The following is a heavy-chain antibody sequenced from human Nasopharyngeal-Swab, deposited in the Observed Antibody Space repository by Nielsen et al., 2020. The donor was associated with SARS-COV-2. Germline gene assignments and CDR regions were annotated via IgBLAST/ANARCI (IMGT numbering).Heavy chain of an antibody. CDR3: AREPRYSYGLFDP. D-gene: IGHD5-18*01. CDR2: INPNSGGT. CDR1: GYTFTGYY. J-gene: IGHJ5*02. V-gene: IGHV1-2*06. Sequence: ASVKVSCKASGYTFTGYYMHWVRQAPGQGLEWMGRINPNSGGTNYAQKFQGRVTMTRDMSISTAYMELSRLRSDDTAVYYCAREPRYSYGLFDPWGQGTLVTVSS.